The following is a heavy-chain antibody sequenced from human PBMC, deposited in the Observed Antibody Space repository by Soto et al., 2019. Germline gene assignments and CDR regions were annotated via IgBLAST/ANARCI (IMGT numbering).Heavy chain of an antibody. V-gene: IGHV1-69*12. Sequence: QVQLVQSGAEVKKPGSSVKVSCKASGGTFSSYAISWVRQAPGQGLEWMGGIIPIFGTANYAQKFQGRVTITADESTSTAYMELSSLRSEDTAVDYCARPTPHLYGGNLHTYYYYGMDVWGQGTTVTVSS. J-gene: IGHJ6*02. CDR1: GGTFSSYA. CDR3: ARPTPHLYGGNLHTYYYYGMDV. CDR2: IIPIFGTA. D-gene: IGHD4-17*01.